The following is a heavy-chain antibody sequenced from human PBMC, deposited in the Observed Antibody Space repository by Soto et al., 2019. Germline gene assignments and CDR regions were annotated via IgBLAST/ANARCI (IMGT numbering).Heavy chain of an antibody. CDR1: GGTFSSYG. D-gene: IGHD1-26*01. CDR2: IIPRFGTT. Sequence: QVHLVQSGAEVKKPGSSVKVSCKASGGTFSSYGIYWVRQAPGQGLEWMAGIIPRFGTTNHAQKFKGRVTVTADESTTTAFMELRTLRSEDTAIYYCAIGPSGTYSWFDPWGQGTLVTVSS. V-gene: IGHV1-69*01. J-gene: IGHJ5*02. CDR3: AIGPSGTYSWFDP.